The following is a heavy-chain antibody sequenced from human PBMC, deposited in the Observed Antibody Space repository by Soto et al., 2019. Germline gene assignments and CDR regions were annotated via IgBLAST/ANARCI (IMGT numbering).Heavy chain of an antibody. CDR2: GGSRT. J-gene: IGHJ2*01. V-gene: IGHV3-23*01. CDR3: AKEYYYDSSGYYLAYFDL. D-gene: IGHD3-22*01. Sequence: GGSRTYYADSVKGRFTISRDNSENTLYLQMSSLRAEDTAVYYCAKEYYYDSSGYYLAYFDLWGRGTLVTVST.